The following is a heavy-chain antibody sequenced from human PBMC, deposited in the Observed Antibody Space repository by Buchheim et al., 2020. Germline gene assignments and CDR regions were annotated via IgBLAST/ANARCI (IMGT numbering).Heavy chain of an antibody. CDR3: ARSPGIATSGRVDY. CDR2: IYHSGTA. D-gene: IGHD6-13*01. J-gene: IGHJ4*02. V-gene: IGHV4-4*02. CDR1: GGSISRNNW. Sequence: QVQLQESGPGLVKPSGTLSLTCVVSGGSISRNNWWSWVRQPPGKGLEWIGEIYHSGTANYNLSFKSRVTISLDKSKNQFSLKVNSVTAADTAVYYCARSPGIATSGRVDYWSQGT.